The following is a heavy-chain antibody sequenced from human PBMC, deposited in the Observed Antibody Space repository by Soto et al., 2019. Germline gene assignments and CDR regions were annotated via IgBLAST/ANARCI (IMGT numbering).Heavy chain of an antibody. J-gene: IGHJ4*02. V-gene: IGHV3-23*01. CDR1: GFPFSSYA. D-gene: IGHD3-9*01. CDR3: GKARYLLVDQPLYFES. Sequence: GGVLRLSCVASGFPFSSYAMSWVRQTPGKGLEWVSGISGSGGRTYYADSVKGRFTISRDNSNNTLSLQMNSLRADDTAIYYCGKARYLLVDQPLYFESWGQGTLVTVSS. CDR2: ISGSGGRT.